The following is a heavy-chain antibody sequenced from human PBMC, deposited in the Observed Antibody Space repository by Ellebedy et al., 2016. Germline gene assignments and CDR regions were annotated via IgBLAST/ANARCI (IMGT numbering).Heavy chain of an antibody. CDR3: ARDEGPTPCSGGACNADH. Sequence: ASVKVSCKASGYTFTSYYIHWVRQAPGQGLEWMGMINPRGGSTRYAVQLQGRVTFTGDTSTTTVYSQLSSLRFDDTAIYYCARDEGPTPCSGGACNADHWGQGTPVTVSS. V-gene: IGHV1-46*04. J-gene: IGHJ4*02. CDR2: INPRGGST. D-gene: IGHD2-15*01. CDR1: GYTFTSYY.